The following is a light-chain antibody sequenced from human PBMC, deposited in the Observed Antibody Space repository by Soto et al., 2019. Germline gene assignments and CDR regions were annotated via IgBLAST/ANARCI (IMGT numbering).Light chain of an antibody. J-gene: IGLJ1*01. Sequence: QSVLTQPASVSGAPGQRVTISCTGSNSNIGAGSDVQWYQQLPGTAPKLLIFGNNNRPTGVPDRFSGSKYGTSASLTITGVRAEDVVDDRCQSYVRSLSAYVLGTGSKVTV. CDR1: NSNIGAGSD. V-gene: IGLV1-40*01. CDR2: GNN. CDR3: QSYVRSLSAYV.